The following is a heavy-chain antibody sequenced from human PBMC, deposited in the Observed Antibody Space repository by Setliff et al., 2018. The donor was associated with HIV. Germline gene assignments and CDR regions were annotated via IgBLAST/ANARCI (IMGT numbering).Heavy chain of an antibody. CDR2: IYSGGST. D-gene: IGHD3-22*01. J-gene: IGHJ3*02. CDR3: ARSKGHLYYDDDTGYVLRAFDI. CDR1: GFTVSSNY. Sequence: GGSLRLSCAASGFTVSSNYMSWVRQAPGKGLEWVSVIYSGGSTYYADSVKGRFTISRDNSKNTLYLQMNSLRPEDTAVYYCARSKGHLYYDDDTGYVLRAFDIWGQGTMVTVSS. V-gene: IGHV3-53*05.